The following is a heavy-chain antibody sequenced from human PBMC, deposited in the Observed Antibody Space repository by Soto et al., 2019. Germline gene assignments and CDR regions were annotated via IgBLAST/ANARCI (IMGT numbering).Heavy chain of an antibody. J-gene: IGHJ5*01. V-gene: IGHV4-59*01. D-gene: IGHD3-22*01. Sequence: PSETLSLTCTVSGDTSTSYYWGWIRQAPGKGLEWIGHIHNSGTSTHNPSLNGRVTISIDMSKKQFSLKLTSLTSADTAVYYCARDFYDSVVYNWFDSWSHGTLFPVYS. CDR3: ARDFYDSVVYNWFDS. CDR1: GDTSTSYY. CDR2: IHNSGTS.